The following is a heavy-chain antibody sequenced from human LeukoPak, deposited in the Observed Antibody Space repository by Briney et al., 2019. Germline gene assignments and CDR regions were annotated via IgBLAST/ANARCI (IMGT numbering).Heavy chain of an antibody. CDR2: IYTSGST. D-gene: IGHD3-10*01. CDR1: GGSISSYY. CDR3: AREVYYYGSGSYFNY. J-gene: IGHJ4*02. V-gene: IGHV4-4*07. Sequence: SETLSLTCTFSGGSISSYYWSWIRQPAGKGLGWIGRIYTSGSTNYNPSLKSRVTMSVDTSKNQFSLKLSSVTAADTAVYYCAREVYYYGSGSYFNYWGQGTLVTVSS.